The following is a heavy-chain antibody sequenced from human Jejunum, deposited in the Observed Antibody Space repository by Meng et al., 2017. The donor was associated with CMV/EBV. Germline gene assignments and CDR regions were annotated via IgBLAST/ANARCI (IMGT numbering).Heavy chain of an antibody. CDR1: CGSVSSGGYY. CDR3: ARVSSGWDYFDY. CDR2: IYYSGST. V-gene: IGHV4-31*02. Sequence: QGQRRESGPGLVHPAQPLALTWPVACGSVSSGGYYWTWIRQHPGKGLEWFGHIYYSGSTFYNPSLKRRVIISIGTSKNQFSLNLRSVTAADTAVYYCARVSSGWDYFDYWGQGTLVTVSS. J-gene: IGHJ4*02. D-gene: IGHD6-19*01.